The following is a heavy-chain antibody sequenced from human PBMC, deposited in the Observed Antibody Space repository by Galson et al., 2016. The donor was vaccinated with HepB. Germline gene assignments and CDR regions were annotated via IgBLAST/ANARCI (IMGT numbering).Heavy chain of an antibody. CDR3: ARDTGTTPWDPNYYNYLYIDV. J-gene: IGHJ6*02. CDR1: GYSFKNYG. D-gene: IGHD1-1*01. Sequence: SVKVSCKASGYSFKNYGIKWVREAPGQGLEWMGWISAYNGNRKYAQKFQGRVTMNTDTSTSTAYMELRSLRSDDTAVYYCARDTGTTPWDPNYYNYLYIDVWGQGTTVTVSS. V-gene: IGHV1-18*04. CDR2: ISAYNGNR.